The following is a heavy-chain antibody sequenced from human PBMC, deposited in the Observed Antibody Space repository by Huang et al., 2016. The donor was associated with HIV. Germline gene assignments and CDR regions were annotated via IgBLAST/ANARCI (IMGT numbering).Heavy chain of an antibody. D-gene: IGHD1-26*01. CDR1: GFSFSTYG. CDR3: AKDGADEEWDIDY. Sequence: VQLVESGGGVVQPGRSLRLACAASGFSFSTYGLPWVRQAPGKGLEWVAVRSYDGSNKYYAHSGKGRFTISRDTSENKVYLQMNSLRHEDTAVYYCAKDGADEEWDIDYWGQGTLVTVSS. J-gene: IGHJ4*02. V-gene: IGHV3-30*18. CDR2: RSYDGSNK.